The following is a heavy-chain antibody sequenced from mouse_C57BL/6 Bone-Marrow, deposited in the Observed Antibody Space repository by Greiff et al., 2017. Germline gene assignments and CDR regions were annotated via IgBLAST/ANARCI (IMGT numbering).Heavy chain of an antibody. CDR2: IYPGNSDT. D-gene: IGHD2-3*01. CDR1: GYTFTSYW. CDR3: TVRWFPDY. J-gene: IGHJ2*01. Sequence: EVQLQQSGTVLARPGASVKMSCKTSGYTFTSYWMHWVKQRPGQGLEWIGAIYPGNSDTSYNQKFKGKAKLTAVTSASTAYMELGSLTNEDSAVYYCTVRWFPDYWGQGTTLTVSS. V-gene: IGHV1-5*01.